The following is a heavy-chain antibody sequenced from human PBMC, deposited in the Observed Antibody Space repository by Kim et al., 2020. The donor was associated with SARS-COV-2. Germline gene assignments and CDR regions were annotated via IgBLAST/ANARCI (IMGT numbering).Heavy chain of an antibody. D-gene: IGHD3-22*01. Sequence: ASVKVSCKASGYTFTSYYMHWVRQAPGQGLEWMGIINPSGGSTSYAQKFQGRVTMTRDTSTSTVYMELSSLRSEDTAVYYCARERYYDSSGYYRGNYYYGMDVWGQGTTVTVSS. CDR2: INPSGGST. J-gene: IGHJ6*02. CDR1: GYTFTSYY. CDR3: ARERYYDSSGYYRGNYYYGMDV. V-gene: IGHV1-46*01.